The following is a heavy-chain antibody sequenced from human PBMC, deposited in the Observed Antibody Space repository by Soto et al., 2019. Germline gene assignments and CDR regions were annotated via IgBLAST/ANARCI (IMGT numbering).Heavy chain of an antibody. Sequence: SETLSLTCTVSGGSISSSSYYWGWIRQPPGKGLEWIGSIYYSGSTYYNPSLKSRVTISVDTSKNQFSLKLSSVTAADTAVYYCARLLNGSGSYYALGYYYYDGMDVWGQGTTVT. D-gene: IGHD3-10*01. CDR3: ARLLNGSGSYYALGYYYYDGMDV. J-gene: IGHJ6*02. CDR2: IYYSGST. V-gene: IGHV4-39*01. CDR1: GGSISSSSYY.